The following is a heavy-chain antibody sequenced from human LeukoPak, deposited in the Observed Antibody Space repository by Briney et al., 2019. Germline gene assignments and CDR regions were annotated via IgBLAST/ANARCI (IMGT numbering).Heavy chain of an antibody. D-gene: IGHD5-24*01. CDR1: GFTFSSSA. CDR3: VRCRDGYNYGMDV. J-gene: IGHJ6*02. CDR2: ISASGGST. V-gene: IGHV3-23*01. Sequence: QPGGSLRLSCAASGFTFSSSAMSWVRQVPGKGLEWVSGISASGGSTYYADSVRGRFTISRDNSKNTLFLQMNSLRAEDTALYYCVRCRDGYNYGMDVWGQGTTVTVSS.